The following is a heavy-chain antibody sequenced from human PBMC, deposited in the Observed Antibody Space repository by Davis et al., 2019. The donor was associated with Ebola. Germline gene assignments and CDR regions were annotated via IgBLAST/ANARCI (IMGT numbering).Heavy chain of an antibody. Sequence: GSLRLSCTVSGGSVSSGSYYWSWIRQPPGKGLEWIGYIYYSGSTNYNPSLKSRVTISVDTSKNQFSLKLGSVTAADTAVYYCSRRDFWSGYHFDYWGQGTLVTVSS. D-gene: IGHD3-3*01. V-gene: IGHV4-61*01. CDR1: GGSVSSGSYY. CDR3: SRRDFWSGYHFDY. CDR2: IYYSGST. J-gene: IGHJ4*02.